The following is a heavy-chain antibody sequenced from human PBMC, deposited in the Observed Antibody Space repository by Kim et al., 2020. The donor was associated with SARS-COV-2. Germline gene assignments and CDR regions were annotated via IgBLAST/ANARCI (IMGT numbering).Heavy chain of an antibody. CDR3: ARGGSSATYGYY. D-gene: IGHD3-16*01. V-gene: IGHV3-74*01. CDR1: GFTFSSYW. J-gene: IGHJ4*02. CDR2: INSDGSTT. Sequence: GGSLRLSCAASGFTFSSYWMHWVRQAPGKGLVWVSRINSDGSTTNYADSVKGRFTISRDNAKNTLYLQMNSLRAEDTAVYYCARGGSSATYGYYWGQGTLVTVSS.